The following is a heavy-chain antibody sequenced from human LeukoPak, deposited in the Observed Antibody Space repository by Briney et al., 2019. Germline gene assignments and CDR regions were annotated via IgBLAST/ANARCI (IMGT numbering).Heavy chain of an antibody. Sequence: PGGSLRLSCAASGFTFSTYGMHWVRQAPGKGLEWVAVISYDGSNKYYADSVKGRFTISRDNSKNTLYLQMNSLRAEDTAVYYCAKDHGARSYWYFDLWGRGTLVTVSS. CDR3: AKDHGARSYWYFDL. CDR1: GFTFSTYG. V-gene: IGHV3-30*18. J-gene: IGHJ2*01. D-gene: IGHD3-16*01. CDR2: ISYDGSNK.